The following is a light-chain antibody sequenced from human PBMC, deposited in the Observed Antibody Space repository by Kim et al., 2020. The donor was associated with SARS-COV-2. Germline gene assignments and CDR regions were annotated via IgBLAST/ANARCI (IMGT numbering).Light chain of an antibody. J-gene: IGLJ3*02. CDR3: QAWDSSTWV. Sequence: VSPGHTASITRSGHKLGDKYACWYQQKPGPSPVLVIHQDNKRPSGIPERFSGSNSGNTATLTISGTQALDEADYYCQAWDSSTWVFGGGTQLTVL. CDR2: QDN. V-gene: IGLV3-1*01. CDR1: KLGDKY.